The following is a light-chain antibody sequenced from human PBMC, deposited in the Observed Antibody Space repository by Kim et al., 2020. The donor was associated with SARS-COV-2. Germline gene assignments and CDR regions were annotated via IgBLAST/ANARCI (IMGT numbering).Light chain of an antibody. CDR2: EDD. J-gene: IGLJ2*01. CDR1: SGSIDDNY. CDR3: QSYNRDNVL. V-gene: IGLV6-57*03. Sequence: KTVTISCTRSSGSIDDNYVQWYQQRPGGVPTAVIYEDDQRPSGVSDRFSGSIDNSSNSASLTISGLSTEDEADYYCQSYNRDNVLFGGGTQLTVL.